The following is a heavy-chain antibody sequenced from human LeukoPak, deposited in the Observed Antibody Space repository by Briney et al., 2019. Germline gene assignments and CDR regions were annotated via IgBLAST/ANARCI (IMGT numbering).Heavy chain of an antibody. CDR2: IYYSGST. V-gene: IGHV4-59*01. D-gene: IGHD6-6*01. Sequence: SSETLSLTCTVSGGSISSYYWSWIRQPPGKGLEWIGYIYYSGSTNYNPSLKSRVTISVDTSKNQFSLKLSSVTAADTAVYYCARGGEYSSSVWFDPWGQGTLVTVSS. J-gene: IGHJ5*02. CDR1: GGSISSYY. CDR3: ARGGEYSSSVWFDP.